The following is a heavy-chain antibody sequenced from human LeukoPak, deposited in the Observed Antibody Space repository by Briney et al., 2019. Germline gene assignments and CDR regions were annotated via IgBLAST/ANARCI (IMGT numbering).Heavy chain of an antibody. V-gene: IGHV1-2*02. CDR2: INPNSGGT. CDR3: ARDTRHYSSSWYFDY. D-gene: IGHD6-13*01. Sequence: ASVKVSCKASGYTFNTYGISWVRQAPGQGLEWMGWINPNSGGTNYAQKFQGRVTMTRDTSITTAYMELSRLSSDDTAVYYCARDTRHYSSSWYFDYWGQGILVTVSS. J-gene: IGHJ4*02. CDR1: GYTFNTYG.